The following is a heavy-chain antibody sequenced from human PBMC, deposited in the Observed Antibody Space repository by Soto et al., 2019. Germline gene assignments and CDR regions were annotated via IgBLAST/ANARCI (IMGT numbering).Heavy chain of an antibody. Sequence: SGGSLRLSCAASGFTFAYYAMYWVRQAPGKGLEWVAVISYDGSDKYYADIVKGRFTISKDNSKNTLFLQLSSLRAEDTAVYYCAKAYDSYFLDYWGEGTLVTVSS. D-gene: IGHD3-10*01. CDR1: GFTFAYYA. V-gene: IGHV3-30*18. J-gene: IGHJ4*02. CDR3: AKAYDSYFLDY. CDR2: ISYDGSDK.